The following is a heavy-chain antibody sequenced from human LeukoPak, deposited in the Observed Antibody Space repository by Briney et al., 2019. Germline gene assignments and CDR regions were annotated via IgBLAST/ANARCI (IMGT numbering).Heavy chain of an antibody. CDR3: AKDYAGTYYDYVWGSYRDNYLDY. Sequence: GGSLRLSCAASGFTFDDYAMHWVRQAPGKGLEWVSLISGDGGSTYYADSVKGRFTISRDNSKNSLYLQMNSLRTEDTALYYCAKDYAGTYYDYVWGSYRDNYLDYWGQGTLVTVSS. CDR1: GFTFDDYA. D-gene: IGHD3-16*02. V-gene: IGHV3-43*02. J-gene: IGHJ4*02. CDR2: ISGDGGST.